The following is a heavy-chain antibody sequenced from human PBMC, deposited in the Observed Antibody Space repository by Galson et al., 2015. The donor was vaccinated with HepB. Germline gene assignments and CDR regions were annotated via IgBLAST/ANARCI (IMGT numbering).Heavy chain of an antibody. J-gene: IGHJ5*02. D-gene: IGHD2-8*01. Sequence: LRLSCAASGFTFSSYGMHWVRQAPGKGLEWVAVISYDGSNKYYADSVKGRFTIPRDNSKNTLYLQMNSLRAEETAVYYCAKEILIGWFDPWGQGTLVTVSS. V-gene: IGHV3-30*18. CDR3: AKEILIGWFDP. CDR1: GFTFSSYG. CDR2: ISYDGSNK.